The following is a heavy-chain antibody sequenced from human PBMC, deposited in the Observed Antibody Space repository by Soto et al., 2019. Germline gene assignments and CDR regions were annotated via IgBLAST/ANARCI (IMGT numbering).Heavy chain of an antibody. V-gene: IGHV1-3*01. CDR1: GYTFTSYA. J-gene: IGHJ4*02. Sequence: QVQLVQSGAEVKKPGASVKVSCKASGYTFTSYAMHWVRQAPGQRLEWMGWINAGNGNTKYSQKFQGRVTITRDTSASTAYTELSSLRSEDTAVYYCARSSGYYLIDDYWGQGTLVTVSS. D-gene: IGHD3-22*01. CDR2: INAGNGNT. CDR3: ARSSGYYLIDDY.